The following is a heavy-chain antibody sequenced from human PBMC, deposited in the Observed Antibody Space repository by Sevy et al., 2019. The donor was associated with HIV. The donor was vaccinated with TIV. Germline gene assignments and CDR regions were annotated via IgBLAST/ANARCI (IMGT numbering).Heavy chain of an antibody. V-gene: IGHV3-48*02. Sequence: GGSLRLSCAASGFTFSSYSMNWVRQAPGKGLEWVSYISSSSTIYYADSVKGRFTISRDNAKNSLYLQMNSLRDEDTAVYYCAREYSSPYYYYGMDVWGQGTTVTVSS. CDR3: AREYSSPYYYYGMDV. CDR1: GFTFSSYS. D-gene: IGHD6-13*01. J-gene: IGHJ6*02. CDR2: ISSSSTI.